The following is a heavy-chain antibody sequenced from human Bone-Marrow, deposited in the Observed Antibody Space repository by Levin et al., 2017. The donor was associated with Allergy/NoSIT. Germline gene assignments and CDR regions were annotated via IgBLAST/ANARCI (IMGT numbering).Heavy chain of an antibody. CDR1: GFTFNHYG. CDR2: TSFDGSNK. CDR3: AKDTRRGYAYVTTLSWSHSFDS. J-gene: IGHJ4*02. V-gene: IGHV3-30*18. Sequence: GGSLRLSCAASGFTFNHYGMHWVRQAPGKGLEWVAVTSFDGSNKYYSDSVKGRFTISRDNSKNTLYLQMNSLRPEDTAVYYCAKDTRRGYAYVTTLSWSHSFDSWGQGTLVTVSS. D-gene: IGHD2-15*01.